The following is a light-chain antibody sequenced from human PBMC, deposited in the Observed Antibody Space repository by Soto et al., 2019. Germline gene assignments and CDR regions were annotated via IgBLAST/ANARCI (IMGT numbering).Light chain of an antibody. V-gene: IGKV3-15*01. J-gene: IGKJ3*01. CDR1: PSVSGTN. CDR2: DES. CDR3: QQYNEWPS. Sequence: VLTKDPVSLSLSPGGRSTLSCMARPSVSGTNLSWYQQKPGQAPRIVIYDESTRATGVSARFSGSGSGTGFTLTINRLQSEDFAVYYCQQYNEWPSFGPGTKVDIK.